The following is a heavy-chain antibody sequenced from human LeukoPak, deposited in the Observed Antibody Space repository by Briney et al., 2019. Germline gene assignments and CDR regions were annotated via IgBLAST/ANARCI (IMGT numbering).Heavy chain of an antibody. Sequence: PSETPSLTCTVSAVSISSFYWSWIRQPPGKGLEWIGYMYYSGSASYNPSPKSRLTISVDTSKNQFSLKLSSVTAADTAVYYCARHKSGYSSTTPLDYWGQGTLVTVSS. V-gene: IGHV4-59*08. CDR3: ARHKSGYSSTTPLDY. J-gene: IGHJ4*02. CDR1: AVSISSFY. D-gene: IGHD6-13*01. CDR2: MYYSGSA.